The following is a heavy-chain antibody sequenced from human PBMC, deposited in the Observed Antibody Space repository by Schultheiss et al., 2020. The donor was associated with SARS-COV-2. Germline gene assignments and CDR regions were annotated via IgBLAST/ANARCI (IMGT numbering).Heavy chain of an antibody. J-gene: IGHJ4*02. CDR3: ARLIEGPTVTAPFDY. D-gene: IGHD4-17*01. Sequence: GGSLRLSCAASGFTFSSYWMSWVRQMPGKGLEWMGRIDPSDSYTNYSPSFQGQVTISADKSISTAYLQWSSLKASDTAMYYCARLIEGPTVTAPFDYWGQGTLVTVSS. CDR1: GFTFSSYW. V-gene: IGHV5-10-1*04. CDR2: IDPSDSYT.